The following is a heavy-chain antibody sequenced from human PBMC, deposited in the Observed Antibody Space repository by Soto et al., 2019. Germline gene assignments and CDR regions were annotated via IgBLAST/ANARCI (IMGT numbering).Heavy chain of an antibody. D-gene: IGHD6-6*01. CDR2: TYYRSKWYN. J-gene: IGHJ5*02. V-gene: IGHV6-1*01. CDR1: GDSVSSNSAA. CDR3: ARDLGPSSSVRTSSWFDP. Sequence: KQSQTLSLTCAISGDSVSSNSAAWNWIRQSPSRGLEWLGRTYYRSKWYNDYAVSVKSRITINPDTSKNQFSLQLNSVTPEDTAVYYCARDLGPSSSVRTSSWFDPWGQGTLVTVSS.